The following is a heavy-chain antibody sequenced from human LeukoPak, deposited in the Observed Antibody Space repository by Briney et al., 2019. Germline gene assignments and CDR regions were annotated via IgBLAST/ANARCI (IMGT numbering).Heavy chain of an antibody. CDR2: IYTSGST. Sequence: SETLSLTCTVPGGSISSYYWSWIRQPAGKGLEWIGRIYTSGSTNFNPSLKSRVTMSVDTSKNQLSLKLCSVTAADTAVYYCARDHAIYGGNSGLVNWGQGTLVTVSS. V-gene: IGHV4-4*07. CDR3: ARDHAIYGGNSGLVN. CDR1: GGSISSYY. J-gene: IGHJ4*02. D-gene: IGHD4-23*01.